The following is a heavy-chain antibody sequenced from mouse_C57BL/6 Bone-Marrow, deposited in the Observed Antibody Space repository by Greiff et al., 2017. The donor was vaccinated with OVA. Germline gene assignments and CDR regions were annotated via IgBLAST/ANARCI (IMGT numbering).Heavy chain of an antibody. CDR2: IYYSGTI. J-gene: IGHJ1*03. CDR3: ARAPTVVATDWYFDV. CDR1: GISITTGNYR. V-gene: IGHV3-5*01. D-gene: IGHD1-1*01. Sequence: EVKVEESGPGLVKPSQTVFLTCTVTGISITTGNYRWIRIRQFPGNKLEWIGYIYYSGTITYNPSLTSRTTITRDTPKNQFFLEMNSSTAEDTATYNGARAPTVVATDWYFDVWGTGTTVTVSS.